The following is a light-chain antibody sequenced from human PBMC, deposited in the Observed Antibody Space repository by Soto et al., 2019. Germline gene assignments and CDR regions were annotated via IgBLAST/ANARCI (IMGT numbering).Light chain of an antibody. Sequence: QSVLTQPPSVSATPGQTVTISCSGSNPNIGNNYVSWYQQLPGTAPKLLIYDNNKRPSEIPDRFSGSKSGPSATLGITGLQTGDEADYYCGTWDSSLSAGVFGTGTKATVL. CDR1: NPNIGNNY. J-gene: IGLJ1*01. CDR2: DNN. CDR3: GTWDSSLSAGV. V-gene: IGLV1-51*01.